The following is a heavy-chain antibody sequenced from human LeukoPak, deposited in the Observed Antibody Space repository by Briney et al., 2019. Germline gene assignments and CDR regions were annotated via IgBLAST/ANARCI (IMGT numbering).Heavy chain of an antibody. CDR3: AREFVRGVLWFGEFSNWFDP. CDR1: GYTFTGYY. V-gene: IGHV1-2*02. D-gene: IGHD3-10*01. J-gene: IGHJ5*02. CDR2: INPNSGGT. Sequence: GASVKVSCKASGYTFTGYYMHWVRQAPGQGLEWMGWINPNSGGTNYAQKFQGRVTMTRDTSISTAYMELSRLRSDDTAVYYCAREFVRGVLWFGEFSNWFDPWGQGTLVTVSS.